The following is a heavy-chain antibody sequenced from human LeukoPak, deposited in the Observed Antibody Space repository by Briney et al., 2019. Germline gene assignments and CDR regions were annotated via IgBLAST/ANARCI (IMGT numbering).Heavy chain of an antibody. CDR3: AKRSGAPNNFDF. D-gene: IGHD1-1*01. V-gene: IGHV3-43*02. CDR1: GFTFDAHS. J-gene: IGHJ4*02. Sequence: GGSLRLFCAASGFTFDAHSMHWVRQAPGKGLEWVSLISGDGGSKHYAASVKGRFTISRDNSEASLFLQMRSLRSEDTAFYYCAKRSGAPNNFDFWGQGALVTVSS. CDR2: ISGDGGSK.